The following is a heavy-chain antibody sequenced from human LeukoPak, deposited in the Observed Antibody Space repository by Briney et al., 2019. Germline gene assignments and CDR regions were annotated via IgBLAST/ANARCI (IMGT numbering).Heavy chain of an antibody. CDR1: GYTFTSYG. CDR3: ARVPSITMIGEFDY. Sequence: ASVKVSCKASGYTFTSYGISWVRQAPGQGLEWMGWISAYNGNTNYAQKLQGRVTMTTDTSTSTAYMELRSLRSDDTAVYYCARVPSITMIGEFDYWGQGTLVTVSS. J-gene: IGHJ4*02. D-gene: IGHD3-22*01. V-gene: IGHV1-18*01. CDR2: ISAYNGNT.